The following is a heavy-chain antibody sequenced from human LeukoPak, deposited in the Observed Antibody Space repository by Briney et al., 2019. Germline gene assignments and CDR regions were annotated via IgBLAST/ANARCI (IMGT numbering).Heavy chain of an antibody. CDR2: IWYDGSNK. J-gene: IGHJ3*02. CDR3: AREVITMIVVVITTGAFDI. Sequence: PGGSLRLSCAASGFTFSSYGMHWVRQAPGKGLEWVAVIWYDGSNKYYADSVKGRFTISRDNSKNTLYLQMNSLRAEDTAVYYCAREVITMIVVVITTGAFDIWGQGTMVTVSS. D-gene: IGHD3-22*01. V-gene: IGHV3-33*01. CDR1: GFTFSSYG.